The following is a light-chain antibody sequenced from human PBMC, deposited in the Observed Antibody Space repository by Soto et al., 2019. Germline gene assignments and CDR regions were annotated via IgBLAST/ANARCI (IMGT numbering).Light chain of an antibody. CDR2: TAS. Sequence: DIQMTQSPSSVSASVGDRVTITCRASQDISNYLAWYQQKPGKAPNLLIYTASSLQSGVPSKFSRSGSGTDFTLTISSLQPEDFATYYCQQTNSVPLTFGGGTKVEIK. V-gene: IGKV1-12*01. J-gene: IGKJ4*01. CDR3: QQTNSVPLT. CDR1: QDISNY.